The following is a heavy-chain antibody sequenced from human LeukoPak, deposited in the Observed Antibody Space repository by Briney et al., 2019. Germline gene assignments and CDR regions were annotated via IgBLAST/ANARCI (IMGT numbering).Heavy chain of an antibody. V-gene: IGHV4-59*01. Sequence: PSETLSLTCTVSGGSISSYYWSWIRQPPGKGLEWIGYNYYSGSTNYNPSLKSRVTISVDTSKNQFSLKLSSVTAADTAVYYCARVGGYSYGPQYYYYYYYYMDVWGKGTTVTVSS. J-gene: IGHJ6*03. CDR2: NYYSGST. CDR1: GGSISSYY. CDR3: ARVGGYSYGPQYYYYYYYYMDV. D-gene: IGHD5-18*01.